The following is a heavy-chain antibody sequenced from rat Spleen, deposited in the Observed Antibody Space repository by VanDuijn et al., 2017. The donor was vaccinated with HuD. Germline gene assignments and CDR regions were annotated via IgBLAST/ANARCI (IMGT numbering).Heavy chain of an antibody. Sequence: EVQVVESGGGLVQPGRSLKLSCAASGFTFSDYYMAWVRQAPTKGLEWVASISFEGSGTYYGDSVKGRFTISRDNAQNTLYLQMNSLRSEDTATYYCTRGYAHYWGQGVMVTVSS. CDR2: ISFEGSGT. V-gene: IGHV5-22*01. CDR3: TRGYAHY. D-gene: IGHD1-7*01. CDR1: GFTFSDYY. J-gene: IGHJ2*01.